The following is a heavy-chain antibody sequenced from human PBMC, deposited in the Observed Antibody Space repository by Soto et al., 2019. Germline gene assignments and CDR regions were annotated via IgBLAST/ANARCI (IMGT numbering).Heavy chain of an antibody. CDR2: ISAYNGNT. CDR3: ARDRRDYDILTGYPAYYFAY. V-gene: IGHV1-18*04. J-gene: IGHJ4*02. Sequence: RASVKVSCKASGYTFTSYGISWVRQAPGQGLEWMGWISAYNGNTNYAQKPQGRVTMTTDTSTSTAYMELRSLRSDDTAVYYCARDRRDYDILTGYPAYYFAYWGQGTLVTVSS. CDR1: GYTFTSYG. D-gene: IGHD3-9*01.